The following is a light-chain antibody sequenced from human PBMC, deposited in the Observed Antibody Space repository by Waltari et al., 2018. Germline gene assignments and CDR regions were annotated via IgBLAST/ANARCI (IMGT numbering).Light chain of an antibody. CDR1: QGIGKS. CDR2: AAS. J-gene: IGKJ4*01. Sequence: DNQMPQSPSSLSAAVGDRVTITCRASQGIGKSLAWYQQIPGKVPQVLIYAASTLQSGVPSRFSASGSGTDFTLTISSLQPEDVATYYCQKYDSAPATFGGGTKVEIK. V-gene: IGKV1-27*01. CDR3: QKYDSAPAT.